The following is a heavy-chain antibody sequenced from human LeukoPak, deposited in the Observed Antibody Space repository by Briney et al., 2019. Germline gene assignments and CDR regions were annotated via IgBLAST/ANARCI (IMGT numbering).Heavy chain of an antibody. CDR3: AIGHCSSTSCYLGGYYYYGMDV. J-gene: IGHJ6*02. D-gene: IGHD2-2*01. CDR1: GFTFSSYA. Sequence: GGSLRLSCAASGFTFSSYAMHWVRQAPGKGLEWVAVISYDGSNKYYADSVKGRFTISRDNSKNTLYLQMNSLRAEDTAVYYCAIGHCSSTSCYLGGYYYYGMDVWGQGTTVTVSS. CDR2: ISYDGSNK. V-gene: IGHV3-30-3*01.